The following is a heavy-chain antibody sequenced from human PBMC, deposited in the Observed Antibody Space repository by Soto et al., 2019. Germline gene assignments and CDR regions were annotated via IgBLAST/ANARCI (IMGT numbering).Heavy chain of an antibody. D-gene: IGHD5-12*01. V-gene: IGHV1-69*02. CDR1: GGTFSSYT. CDR3: ARGPRDYSGYDYRDHNYFDY. CDR2: IIPILGIA. Sequence: GASVKVSCKASGGTFSSYTISRVRQAPGQGLEWMGRIIPILGIANYAQKFQGRVTITADKSTSTAYMELSSLRSEDTAVYYCARGPRDYSGYDYRDHNYFDYWGQGTLVTVSS. J-gene: IGHJ4*02.